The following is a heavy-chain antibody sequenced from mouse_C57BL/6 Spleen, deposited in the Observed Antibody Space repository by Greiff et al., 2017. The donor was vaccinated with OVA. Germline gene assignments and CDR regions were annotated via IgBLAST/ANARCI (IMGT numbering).Heavy chain of an antibody. CDR3: GYYGSSRFAY. V-gene: IGHV1-81*01. D-gene: IGHD1-1*01. J-gene: IGHJ3*01. CDR1: GYTFTSYG. Sequence: VQLQESGAELARPGASVKLSCKASGYTFTSYGISWVKQRTGQGLEWIGEIYPRSGNTYYNEKFKGKATLTADKSSSTAYMELRSLTSEDSAVYFCGYYGSSRFAYWGQGTLVTVSA. CDR2: IYPRSGNT.